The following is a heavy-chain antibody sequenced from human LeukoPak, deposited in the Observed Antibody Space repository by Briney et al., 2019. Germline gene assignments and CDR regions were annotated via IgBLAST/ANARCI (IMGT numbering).Heavy chain of an antibody. Sequence: SVRVSCKASGGTFSSYAISWVRQAPGQGLEWMGGIIPIFGTANYAQKFQGRVTITADESTSTAYMELSSLRSEDTAVYYCASLVGATTIFWFDPWGQGTLVTVSS. V-gene: IGHV1-69*01. CDR2: IIPIFGTA. D-gene: IGHD1-26*01. J-gene: IGHJ5*02. CDR1: GGTFSSYA. CDR3: ASLVGATTIFWFDP.